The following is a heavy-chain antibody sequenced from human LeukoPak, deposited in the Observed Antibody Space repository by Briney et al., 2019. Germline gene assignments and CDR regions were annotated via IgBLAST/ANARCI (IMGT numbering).Heavy chain of an antibody. V-gene: IGHV1-8*01. Sequence: ASVKVSCKASGYTFNSYDINWVRQATGQGLEWMGWMNPNSGNTGYAQKFQGRVTMTRNTSISTAYMELSSLRSEDTAVYYCAGGTYYYGSGSYYYYYGMDVWGQGTTVTVSS. D-gene: IGHD3-10*01. CDR1: GYTFNSYD. CDR2: MNPNSGNT. J-gene: IGHJ6*02. CDR3: AGGTYYYGSGSYYYYYGMDV.